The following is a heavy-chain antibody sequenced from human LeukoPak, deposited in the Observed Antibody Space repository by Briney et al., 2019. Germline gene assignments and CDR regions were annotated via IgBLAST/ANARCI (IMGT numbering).Heavy chain of an antibody. CDR3: GLGSGKSDFDY. V-gene: IGHV3-15*01. D-gene: IGHD3-10*01. J-gene: IGHJ4*02. Sequence: GGSLRLSCVVSGFTFTNAWMSWVRQAPGKGLEWVGRIKSKADGATRDFAAPVKGRFSISRDDSKTTVYLQMNSLKIDDTAVYYCGLGSGKSDFDYWGQGTLVTVSS. CDR2: IKSKADGATR. CDR1: GFTFTNAW.